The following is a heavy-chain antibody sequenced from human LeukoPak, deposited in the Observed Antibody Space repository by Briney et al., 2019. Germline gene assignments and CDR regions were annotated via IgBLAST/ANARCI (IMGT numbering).Heavy chain of an antibody. J-gene: IGHJ4*02. V-gene: IGHV3-15*01. D-gene: IGHD2-21*02. CDR1: GLTFSAAW. Sequence: GGSLRLSSTASGLTFSAAWMTWVRQAPGKGLEWVGRVTSKTDGGSVDYAAPVKGRFSISRDDSNNTLYLQMNSLKTEDTAVYYCSSYCGGDCHPSVDYWGQGTLVTVSS. CDR3: SSYCGGDCHPSVDY. CDR2: VTSKTDGGSV.